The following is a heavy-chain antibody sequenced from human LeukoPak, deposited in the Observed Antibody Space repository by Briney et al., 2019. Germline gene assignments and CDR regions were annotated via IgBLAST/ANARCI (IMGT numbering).Heavy chain of an antibody. CDR3: AREDPYGDSPFDY. CDR1: GFTFSSSA. D-gene: IGHD4-17*01. V-gene: IGHV3-23*01. J-gene: IGHJ4*02. CDR2: ISGSGSGGST. Sequence: PGGSLRLSCAASGFTFSSSAMSWVRQAPGKGLEWVSSISGSGSGGSTYYADSVKGRFTISRDNAKNSLYLQMNSLRAEDTALYYCAREDPYGDSPFDYWGQGTLVTVSS.